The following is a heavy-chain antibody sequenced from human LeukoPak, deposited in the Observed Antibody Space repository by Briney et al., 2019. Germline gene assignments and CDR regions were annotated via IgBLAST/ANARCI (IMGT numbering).Heavy chain of an antibody. D-gene: IGHD4-17*01. V-gene: IGHV3-23*01. CDR3: ATTSGDYILTAIYY. Sequence: PGGSLRLSCVASGFTFNDYAMSWVRQAPGKGLEWVSSISGSAGNTYCAGSVRGRFSISRDNSKNTLYLQMTSLRAEDTAVYFCATTSGDYILTAIYYWGQGTLVTVSS. CDR2: ISGSAGNT. J-gene: IGHJ4*02. CDR1: GFTFNDYA.